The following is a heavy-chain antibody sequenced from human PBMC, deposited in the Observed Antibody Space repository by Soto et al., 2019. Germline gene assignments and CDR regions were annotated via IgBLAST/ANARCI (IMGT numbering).Heavy chain of an antibody. CDR2: IIPIFGTA. CDR3: ARDPGSLKSLWFGELEDWDYYYGMDV. J-gene: IGHJ6*02. Sequence: GASVKVSCKASGYTFSSYAISWVRQAPGQGLEWMGGIIPIFGTANYAQKFQGRVTITADKSTSTAYMELSSLRSEDTAVYYCARDPGSLKSLWFGELEDWDYYYGMDVWGQGTTVTVSS. V-gene: IGHV1-69*06. CDR1: GYTFSSYA. D-gene: IGHD3-10*01.